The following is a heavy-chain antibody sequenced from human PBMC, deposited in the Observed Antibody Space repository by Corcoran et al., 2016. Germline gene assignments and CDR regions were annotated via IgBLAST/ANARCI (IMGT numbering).Heavy chain of an antibody. CDR2: IRSKPNSHAT. V-gene: IGHV3-73*02. J-gene: IGHJ6*02. CDR3: NRGIGGYGMDV. D-gene: IGHD3-16*01. Sequence: EVQLVESGGDLVQPGGSLRLSCAASGFTFSDSAIHWVRQASGKGLEWVGLIRSKPNSHATAYAASMRDRFTISRDDSKNTAYLKMNSLKTEDTAVYYCNRGIGGYGMDVWGQGTTVTVSS. CDR1: GFTFSDSA.